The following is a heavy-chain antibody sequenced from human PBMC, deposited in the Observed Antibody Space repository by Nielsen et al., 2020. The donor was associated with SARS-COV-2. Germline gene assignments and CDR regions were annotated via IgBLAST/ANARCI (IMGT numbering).Heavy chain of an antibody. Sequence: GSLTLSCTVSGGSLYFFYWSWIRQPPGKGLEWIGYIFYRGNTNYNPSLKSRVTISVDTSKNQFSLKVNSVTAADTAVYYCVRIDMATISVDYWGRGTLVTVST. D-gene: IGHD5-24*01. CDR2: IFYRGNT. V-gene: IGHV4-59*01. CDR1: GGSLYFFY. CDR3: VRIDMATISVDY. J-gene: IGHJ4*02.